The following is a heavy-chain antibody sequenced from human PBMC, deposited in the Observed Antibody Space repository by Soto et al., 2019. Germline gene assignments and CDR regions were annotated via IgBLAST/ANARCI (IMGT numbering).Heavy chain of an antibody. J-gene: IGHJ4*02. CDR3: ARDPPLSMIVVVGVDDF. CDR1: GFTLTNEH. Sequence: EVQLVESGGGPVKPGGSLRLSCTVLGFTLTNEHMNWVRQAPGKGLEWVSSISSRSTFINYADSVKGRFTISRDNDKGLVYLQMNSLRAEDTAVYYCARDPPLSMIVVVGVDDFWGQGTLVTVSS. CDR2: ISSRSTFI. D-gene: IGHD3-22*01. V-gene: IGHV3-21*06.